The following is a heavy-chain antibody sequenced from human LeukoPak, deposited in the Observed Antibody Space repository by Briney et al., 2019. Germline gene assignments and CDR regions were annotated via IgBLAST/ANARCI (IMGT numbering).Heavy chain of an antibody. D-gene: IGHD6-13*01. J-gene: IGHJ4*02. CDR3: ARGDGSSSSTFTLDY. V-gene: IGHV3-66*01. CDR1: GFTVSSNY. CDR2: IYSGGST. Sequence: GGSLRLSCAASGFTVSSNYMSWVRQAPGKGLEWVSVIYSGGSTYYADSVKGRFTISRDNSKNTLYLQMNSLRAEDTAVYYCARGDGSSSSTFTLDYWGQGTLVTVSS.